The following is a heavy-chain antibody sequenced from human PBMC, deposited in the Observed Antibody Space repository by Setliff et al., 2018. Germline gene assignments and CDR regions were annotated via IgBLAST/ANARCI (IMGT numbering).Heavy chain of an antibody. CDR3: ARGLNSVSWTFAY. CDR1: GDSIFDNY. D-gene: IGHD2-15*01. Sequence: PSETLSLTCSVSGDSIFDNYWSWIRQSPGRGLEWIAYISYTGSTNYNPSLKSRVTISLDTSKNHSSLNLRSVTAADTAVYYCARGLNSVSWTFAYWGQGSLVTVSS. J-gene: IGHJ4*02. CDR2: ISYTGST. V-gene: IGHV4-59*08.